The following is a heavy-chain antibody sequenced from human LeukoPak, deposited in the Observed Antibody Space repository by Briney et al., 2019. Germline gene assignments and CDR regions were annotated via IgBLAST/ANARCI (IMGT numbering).Heavy chain of an antibody. CDR2: ISGSGGST. CDR3: AKDGSSGYALYNWFDP. Sequence: PGGSLRLSCAASGFSFSSYWMSWVRQAPGKGLEWVSAISGSGGSTYYADSVKGRFTISRDNSKNTLYLQMNSLRAEDTAVYYCAKDGSSGYALYNWFDPWGQGTLVTVSS. CDR1: GFSFSSYW. D-gene: IGHD6-25*01. J-gene: IGHJ5*02. V-gene: IGHV3-23*01.